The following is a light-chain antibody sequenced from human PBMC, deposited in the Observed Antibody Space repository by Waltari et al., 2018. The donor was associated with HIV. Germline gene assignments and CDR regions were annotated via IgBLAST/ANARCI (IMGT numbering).Light chain of an antibody. Sequence: QSALTQPRSVSGSPGQSVTISCTGTSSDVGDYNSVSWYQQHPGKAPKLMIYDVSKVPSGVPDRFSGSKSGNTASLTISGLQAEDEADYYCCSYAGTYTYVFGTGTKVTVL. CDR1: SSDVGDYNS. V-gene: IGLV2-11*01. J-gene: IGLJ1*01. CDR3: CSYAGTYTYV. CDR2: DVS.